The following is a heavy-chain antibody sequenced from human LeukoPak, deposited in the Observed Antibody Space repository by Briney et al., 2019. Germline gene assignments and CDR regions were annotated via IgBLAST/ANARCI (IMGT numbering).Heavy chain of an antibody. CDR3: ARQGDERVATFDS. J-gene: IGHJ4*02. D-gene: IGHD2-21*02. V-gene: IGHV4-34*01. Sequence: PSETLSLTCAAYDESFSDYYWSWIRQSPGRGLEWIGEVNHSGDTKYNPSLNSRVTLSVDASKNQFSLRLTSVTAADSAVYFCARQGDERVATFDSWGQGTLVTVSS. CDR2: VNHSGDT. CDR1: DESFSDYY.